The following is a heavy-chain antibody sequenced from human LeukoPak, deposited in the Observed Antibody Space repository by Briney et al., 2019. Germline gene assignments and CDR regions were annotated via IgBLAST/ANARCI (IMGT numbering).Heavy chain of an antibody. Sequence: GGSLRLSCAASTFAFSSYWMSWVRQAPGKGLEWVANIRQDGTEKYYVDSVKGRFTISRDNAKNSLYLQMNSLRAEDTAVYYCARGSGKPFDYWGRGTLVTVSS. CDR3: ARGSGKPFDY. CDR2: IRQDGTEK. D-gene: IGHD1-14*01. CDR1: TFAFSSYW. V-gene: IGHV3-7*01. J-gene: IGHJ4*02.